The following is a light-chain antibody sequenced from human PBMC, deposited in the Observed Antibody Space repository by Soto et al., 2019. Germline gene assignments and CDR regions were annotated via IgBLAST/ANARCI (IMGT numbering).Light chain of an antibody. CDR1: HSFTSN. V-gene: IGKV3-15*01. Sequence: EIVMTQSPATLSVCPGERATLSCRAIHSFTSNYLAWYQQKPGQAPRLLIHGASTRATGTPARFSGSGSGTEFTLTISSLQSEDSAVYYRQQYKNWPPWTFGQGTKVDIK. J-gene: IGKJ1*01. CDR2: GAS. CDR3: QQYKNWPPWT.